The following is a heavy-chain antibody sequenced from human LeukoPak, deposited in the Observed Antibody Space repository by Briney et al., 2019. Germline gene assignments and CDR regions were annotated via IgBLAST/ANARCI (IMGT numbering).Heavy chain of an antibody. CDR1: GFTFMSYG. CDR3: AELGITMIGGV. V-gene: IGHV3-33*03. J-gene: IGHJ6*04. CDR2: ISIDGTYK. D-gene: IGHD3-10*02. Sequence: GGSLRLSCAASGFTFMSYGMHWVRLAPGKGLEWVAFISIDGTYKYYADSGKGRFTISRDNAKNSLYLQMNSLRAEDTAVYYCAELGITMIGGVWGKGTTVTISS.